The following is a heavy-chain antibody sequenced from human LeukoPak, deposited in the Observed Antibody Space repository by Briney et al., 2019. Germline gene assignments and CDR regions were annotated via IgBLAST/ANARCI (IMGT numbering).Heavy chain of an antibody. CDR1: GGSISSYY. J-gene: IGHJ3*02. CDR3: ARGRWLQPGVGNAFDI. D-gene: IGHD5-24*01. V-gene: IGHV4-59*08. CDR2: IYYNGST. Sequence: SETLSLTCTVSGGSISSYYMRWIRQPPGKGLEWIGYIYYNGSTNYNPSLKSRFTISGDTSKNQLSLKLSSLTAADTAVYYCARGRWLQPGVGNAFDIWGQGTMVTVSS.